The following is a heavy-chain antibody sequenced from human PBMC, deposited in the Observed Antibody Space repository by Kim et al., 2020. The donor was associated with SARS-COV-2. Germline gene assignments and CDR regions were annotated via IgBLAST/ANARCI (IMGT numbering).Heavy chain of an antibody. CDR2: ISGSGGST. CDR1: GFTFSSYG. J-gene: IGHJ6*02. Sequence: GGSLRLSCAASGFTFSSYGMHWVRQAPGKGLEWVSAISGSGGSTYYADSVKGRFTISRDNSKNTLYLQMNSLRAEDTAVYYCAKDYYGSGSYYYGMDVWGQGTPVTVSS. V-gene: IGHV3-23*01. D-gene: IGHD3-10*01. CDR3: AKDYYGSGSYYYGMDV.